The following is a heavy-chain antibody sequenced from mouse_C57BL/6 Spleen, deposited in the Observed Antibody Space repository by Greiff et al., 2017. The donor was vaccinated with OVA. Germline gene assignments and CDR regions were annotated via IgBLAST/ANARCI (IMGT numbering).Heavy chain of an antibody. V-gene: IGHV5-17*01. Sequence: EVQLVESGGGLVKPGGSLKLSCAASGFTFSDYGMHWVRQAPEKGLEWVAYISSGSSTIYYADTVKGRFTISRDNAKNTLFLQMTSLRSEDTAMYYCARGISYYYGSSWYFDVWGTGTTVTVSS. D-gene: IGHD1-1*01. CDR3: ARGISYYYGSSWYFDV. J-gene: IGHJ1*03. CDR1: GFTFSDYG. CDR2: ISSGSSTI.